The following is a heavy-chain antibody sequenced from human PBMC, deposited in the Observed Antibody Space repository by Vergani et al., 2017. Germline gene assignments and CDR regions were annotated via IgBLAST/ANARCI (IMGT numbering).Heavy chain of an antibody. J-gene: IGHJ6*03. CDR2: ISGSGGST. CDR3: AKDQGQGYYYYYMDV. Sequence: EVQLLESGGGLVQPGGSLRLSCAASGFPFSSYAMSWVRPAPGKGLEWVSAISGSGGSTYYADSVKGRFTISRDNSKNTLYLQMNSLRAEDTAVYYCAKDQGQGYYYYYMDVWGKGTTVTVSS. CDR1: GFPFSSYA. V-gene: IGHV3-23*01.